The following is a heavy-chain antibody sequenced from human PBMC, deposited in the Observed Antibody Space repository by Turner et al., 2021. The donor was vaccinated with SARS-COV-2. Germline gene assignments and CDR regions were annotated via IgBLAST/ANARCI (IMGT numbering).Heavy chain of an antibody. CDR2: IIPIFGIT. CDR3: ARDGVAYCGGDCYPLAEYFQH. D-gene: IGHD2-21*02. J-gene: IGHJ1*01. Sequence: QVQLVQSGAEVKKPWSSVKVPCKASGGTFSSYAISWVRQAPGQGLEWMGGIIPIFGITNYAQKFQDRVTITADESTSTAYMELSSLRSEDTAVYYCARDGVAYCGGDCYPLAEYFQHWGQGTLVTVSS. CDR1: GGTFSSYA. V-gene: IGHV1-69*01.